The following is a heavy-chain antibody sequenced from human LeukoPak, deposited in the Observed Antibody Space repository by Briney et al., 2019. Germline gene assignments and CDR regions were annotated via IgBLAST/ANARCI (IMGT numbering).Heavy chain of an antibody. J-gene: IGHJ4*02. CDR1: GGSISSYY. D-gene: IGHD2-15*01. Sequence: SETLSLTCTVSGGSISSYYWSWIRQPPGKGLEWIGYIHYSGSTNYNPSLKSRVTISIDTSKNQFSLELSSVTAADTAVYYCAREGYCSGGSCYYFDYWGRGTLVTVSS. CDR3: AREGYCSGGSCYYFDY. V-gene: IGHV4-59*01. CDR2: IHYSGST.